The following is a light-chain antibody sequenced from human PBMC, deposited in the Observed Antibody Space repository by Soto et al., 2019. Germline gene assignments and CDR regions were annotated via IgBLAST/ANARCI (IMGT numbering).Light chain of an antibody. J-gene: IGKJ1*01. CDR3: QQYNNWPLT. CDR1: QSVSSD. Sequence: EIVMTQSPSTLSVSPGERATLSCRASQSVSSDLAWYHQKPGQAPRLLIYGASTRATGIPARFSGSGSGTEFTLTINSLQSEDFAVYYCQQYNNWPLTFGQGTKVDIK. CDR2: GAS. V-gene: IGKV3-15*01.